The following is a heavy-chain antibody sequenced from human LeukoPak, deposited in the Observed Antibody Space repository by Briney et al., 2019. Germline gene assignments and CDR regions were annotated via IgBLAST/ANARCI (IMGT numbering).Heavy chain of an antibody. V-gene: IGHV4-30-4*07. CDR3: ARSPDYYDSSGYYYSVWFDP. Sequence: PSETLSLTCAVSGASISGEGYSWSWIRQPPGRGLEWIGYIYYSGTTYYNPSLNSRLSISVDTSKNQFSLKLSSVTAADTAVYYCARSPDYYDSSGYYYSVWFDPWGQGPLVTVSS. D-gene: IGHD3-22*01. CDR2: IYYSGTT. J-gene: IGHJ5*02. CDR1: GASISGEGYS.